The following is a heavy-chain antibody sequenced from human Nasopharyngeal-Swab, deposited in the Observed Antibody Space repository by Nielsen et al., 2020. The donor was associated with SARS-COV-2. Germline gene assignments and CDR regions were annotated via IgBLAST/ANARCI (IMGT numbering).Heavy chain of an antibody. V-gene: IGHV4-34*04. CDR2: ISHAGTT. J-gene: IGHJ4*02. Sequence: LVTLSLTCAVSGGSFSGYYWSWIRQPPGQGLQWIGEISHAGTTNHNPSLKSRATISVDTSRKQCSLRLSSVTAADTAVYYCAATDYDSGSYGVALDYWGQGTLVTVSS. CDR1: GGSFSGYY. CDR3: AATDYDSGSYGVALDY. D-gene: IGHD3-10*01.